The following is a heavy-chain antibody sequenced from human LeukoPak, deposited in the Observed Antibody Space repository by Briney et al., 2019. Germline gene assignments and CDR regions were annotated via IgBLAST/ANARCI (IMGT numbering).Heavy chain of an antibody. CDR3: ARDPASYYDSRVAFDI. D-gene: IGHD3-22*01. CDR2: INPNSGDT. V-gene: IGHV1-2*02. Sequence: GASVKVSCKASGYIFTGYYIHWVRQAPGQGLEWMGWINPNSGDTSYAQKFQGRVTMTRDTSISTAYMELSRLRSDDTAVYYCARDPASYYDSRVAFDIWGQGTMVTVSS. CDR1: GYIFTGYY. J-gene: IGHJ3*02.